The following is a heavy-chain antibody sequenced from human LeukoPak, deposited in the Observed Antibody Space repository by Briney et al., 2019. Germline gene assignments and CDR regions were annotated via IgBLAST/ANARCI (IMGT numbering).Heavy chain of an antibody. V-gene: IGHV1-46*03. CDR1: GYTFTSYY. Sequence: GASVKVSSKASGYTFTSYYMHWVRQAPGQGLEWMGIINPSGGSTSYAQKFQGRVTMTRDTSTSTVYMELSSLRSEDAAVYYCARDRITGTSIMDVWGKGTTVTVSS. CDR3: ARDRITGTSIMDV. D-gene: IGHD1-7*01. CDR2: INPSGGST. J-gene: IGHJ6*03.